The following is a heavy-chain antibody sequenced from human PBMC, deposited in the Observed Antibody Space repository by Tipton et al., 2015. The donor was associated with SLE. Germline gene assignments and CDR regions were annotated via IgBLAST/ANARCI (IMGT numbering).Heavy chain of an antibody. D-gene: IGHD3-10*01. Sequence: QVQLVQSGAEVKKPGASVKVSCKASGYTFTGYYMHWVRQAPGQGLEWMGWINPNSGGTNYAQKLQGRVTMTTDTSTSTAYMELRSLRSDDTAVYYCARDTNLGYGSGSSGYWGQGTLVTVSS. CDR1: GYTFTGYY. J-gene: IGHJ4*02. CDR2: INPNSGGT. CDR3: ARDTNLGYGSGSSGY. V-gene: IGHV1-2*02.